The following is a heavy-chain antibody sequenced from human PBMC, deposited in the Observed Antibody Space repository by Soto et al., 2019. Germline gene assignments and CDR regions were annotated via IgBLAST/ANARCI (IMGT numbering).Heavy chain of an antibody. J-gene: IGHJ5*02. CDR1: GGTFSSYA. CDR2: IIPIFGTA. CDR3: ARTMIVVVIKGVLWFDP. V-gene: IGHV1-69*01. D-gene: IGHD3-22*01. Sequence: QVQLVPSGAEVKKPGSSVKVSCKASGGTFSSYAISWVRQAPGQGLEWMGGIIPIFGTANYAQKFQGRVTITADETTSKAYRELSSLRSEDTAVYYCARTMIVVVIKGVLWFDPWGQGTLVTVSS.